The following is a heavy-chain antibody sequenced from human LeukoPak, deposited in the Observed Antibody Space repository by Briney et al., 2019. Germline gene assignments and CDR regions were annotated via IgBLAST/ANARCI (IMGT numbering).Heavy chain of an antibody. V-gene: IGHV1-24*01. CDR1: GYTLTELS. CDR3: ATASYGSGSYSESVGI. J-gene: IGHJ3*02. D-gene: IGHD3-10*01. CDR2: FDPEDGET. Sequence: ASVKVSCKVSGYTLTELSMHWVRQAPGKGLEWMGGFDPEDGETIYAQKFQGRVTMTEDTSTDTTYMELSSLRSEDTAVYYCATASYGSGSYSESVGIWGQGTMVTVSS.